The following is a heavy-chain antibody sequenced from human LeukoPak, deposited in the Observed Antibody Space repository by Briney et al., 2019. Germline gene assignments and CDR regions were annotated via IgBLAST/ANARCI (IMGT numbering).Heavy chain of an antibody. D-gene: IGHD2-21*01. CDR1: GFTFSSYA. CDR2: ISSNGGST. V-gene: IGHV3-64*01. Sequence: GGSLRLSCAASGFTFSSYAMHWVRQAPGKRLEYVSAISSNGGSTYYANSVKGRFTISRDNSKNTLYLQMGSLRAEDMAVYYCARDPAYCGGDCYSEAVAFDIWGQGTMVTVSS. CDR3: ARDPAYCGGDCYSEAVAFDI. J-gene: IGHJ3*02.